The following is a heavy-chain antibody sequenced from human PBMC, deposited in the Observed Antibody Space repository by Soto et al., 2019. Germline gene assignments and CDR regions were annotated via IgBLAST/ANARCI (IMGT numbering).Heavy chain of an antibody. CDR3: ARGDYGTGGYPFPYFDY. CDR1: GYSFTGYY. J-gene: IGHJ4*02. D-gene: IGHD2-8*02. V-gene: IGHV1-2*02. CDR2: INPDSGAT. Sequence: HEHLVQSGAEVKRPGASLKVSCKASGYSFTGYYIHWVRQAPGQGLEWMGWINPDSGATNYAQNFQGRVTLTSDTSISTASMDLTSLTSDDTVVYYCARGDYGTGGYPFPYFDYWGQGTLVIVSS.